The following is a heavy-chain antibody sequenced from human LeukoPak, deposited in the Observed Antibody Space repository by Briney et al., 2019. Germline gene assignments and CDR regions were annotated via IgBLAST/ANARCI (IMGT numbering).Heavy chain of an antibody. V-gene: IGHV3-30*18. CDR3: AKGSYGDYGSVYYYMDV. Sequence: PGGSLRLSCAASGFTFSTYDMHWVRQAPGKGLEWVAVISYDGSNKYYADSVKGRFTISRDNSKNTLYLQMNSLRAEDTAVYYCAKGSYGDYGSVYYYMDVWGRGTTVTVSS. D-gene: IGHD4-17*01. J-gene: IGHJ6*03. CDR1: GFTFSTYD. CDR2: ISYDGSNK.